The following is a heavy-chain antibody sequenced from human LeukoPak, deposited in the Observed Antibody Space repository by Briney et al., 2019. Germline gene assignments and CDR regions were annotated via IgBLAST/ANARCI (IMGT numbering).Heavy chain of an antibody. V-gene: IGHV4-61*02. CDR3: AGELHTYYYDSSGYYYAHYFDY. CDR1: GGSISSGSYY. D-gene: IGHD3-22*01. Sequence: SETLSLTCTVSGGSISSGSYYWSWIRQPAGKGLEWIGRIYTSGSTNYNPSLKSRVTISVDTSKNQFSLKLSSVTAADTAVYYRAGELHTYYYDSSGYYYAHYFDYWGQGTLVTVSS. J-gene: IGHJ4*02. CDR2: IYTSGST.